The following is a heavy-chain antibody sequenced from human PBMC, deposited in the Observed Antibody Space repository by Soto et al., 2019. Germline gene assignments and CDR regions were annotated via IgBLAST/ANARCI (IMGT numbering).Heavy chain of an antibody. D-gene: IGHD1-1*01. Sequence: PRLSCAASGFTFSSYAMHWVLQAPGKGLEWVSVISYDGSNKYYADSVKGRFTISRDNSKTTLYLQMKSLRAEDTAVYYCARELEQGKFEYWGQGTLVTVS. J-gene: IGHJ4*02. CDR2: ISYDGSNK. CDR3: ARELEQGKFEY. CDR1: GFTFSSYA. V-gene: IGHV3-30-3*01.